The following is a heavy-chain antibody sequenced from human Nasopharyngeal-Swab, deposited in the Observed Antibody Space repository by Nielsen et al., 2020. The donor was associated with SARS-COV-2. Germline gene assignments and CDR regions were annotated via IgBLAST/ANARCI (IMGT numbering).Heavy chain of an antibody. D-gene: IGHD6-13*01. J-gene: IGHJ3*02. CDR1: GFTVSSKY. CDR3: AKDKIAAAGTAAFDI. Sequence: GESLKISCAASGFTVSSKYMSWVRQAPGKGLEWVSGVYSIDGPYYADSVKGRFTISKDSSKNTLYLQMNSLRAEDTAVYYCAKDKIAAAGTAAFDIWGQGTMVTVSS. CDR2: VYSIDGP. V-gene: IGHV3-53*01.